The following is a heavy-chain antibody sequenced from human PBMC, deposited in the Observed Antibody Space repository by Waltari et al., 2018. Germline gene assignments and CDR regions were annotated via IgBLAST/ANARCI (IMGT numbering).Heavy chain of an antibody. J-gene: IGHJ4*02. CDR2: IYPGDSDT. Sequence: QVQLQESGPGLVKPSQTLSLTCTVSGGSISSGSYYWSWIRQPAGKGLEWMGIIYPGDSDTRYSPSFQGQVTISADKSISTAYLQWSSLKASDTAMYYCARHETFGYSSDYWGQGTLVTVSS. V-gene: IGHV4-61*02. CDR1: GGSISSGSYYW. CDR3: ARHETFGYSSDY. D-gene: IGHD5-18*01.